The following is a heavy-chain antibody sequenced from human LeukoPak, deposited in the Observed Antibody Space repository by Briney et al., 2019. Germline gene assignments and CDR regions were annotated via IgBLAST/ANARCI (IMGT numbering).Heavy chain of an antibody. CDR1: GGSFSDYF. V-gene: IGHV4-34*01. CDR2: INHGGGT. CDR3: ARGEDGTGDYRPTYFDS. Sequence: NPSETLSLTCAVYGGSFSDYFWNWIRQTPGKGLEWIGEINHGGGTKYNPSLKSRATISVDTSKKQFSLNLTSVTAADTAVYYCARGEDGTGDYRPTYFDSWGQGTLVTVSS. D-gene: IGHD4-17*01. J-gene: IGHJ4*02.